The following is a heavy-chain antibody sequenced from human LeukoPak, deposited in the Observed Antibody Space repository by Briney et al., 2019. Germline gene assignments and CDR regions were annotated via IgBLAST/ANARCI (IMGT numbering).Heavy chain of an antibody. CDR1: GFTFSNYS. D-gene: IGHD6-13*01. CDR2: ISSSGSTI. CDR3: ARAKAAGTDY. J-gene: IGHJ4*02. V-gene: IGHV3-48*04. Sequence: GGSLRLSCAASGFTFSNYSMNWVRQTPGKGLEWVSYISSSGSTIYYADSVKGRFTISRDNAKNSLYLQMNSLRAEDTAVYYCARAKAAGTDYWGQGTLVTVSS.